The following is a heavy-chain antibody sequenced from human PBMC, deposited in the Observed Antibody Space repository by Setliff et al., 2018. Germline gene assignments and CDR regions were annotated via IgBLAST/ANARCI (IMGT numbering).Heavy chain of an antibody. CDR1: GFTFKNHA. D-gene: IGHD1-1*01. V-gene: IGHV3-23*01. Sequence: PGGSLSLSCEASGFTFKNHALTWVRQVPGKGLEWVSAVSGGGDYTYYADTVKGRFTISRDNSKNTVYLHIKSLRADDTAVYFCSKAALDLELDSWGQGTLVTVSS. J-gene: IGHJ4*02. CDR3: SKAALDLELDS. CDR2: VSGGGDYT.